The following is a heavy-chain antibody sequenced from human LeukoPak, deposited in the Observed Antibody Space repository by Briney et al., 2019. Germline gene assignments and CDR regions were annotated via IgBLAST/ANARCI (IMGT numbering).Heavy chain of an antibody. V-gene: IGHV3-11*01. Sequence: PGGSLRLSCAASGFSFSDFYMSWIRQAPRMGLEWISYIGTRSNPIYYADSVKGRFTISRDDAKSSLYLQMNSLRDEDTAVYFCAREARGSGRDFDYWGQGILVTVSS. CDR1: GFSFSDFY. D-gene: IGHD1-26*01. CDR2: IGTRSNPI. CDR3: AREARGSGRDFDY. J-gene: IGHJ4*02.